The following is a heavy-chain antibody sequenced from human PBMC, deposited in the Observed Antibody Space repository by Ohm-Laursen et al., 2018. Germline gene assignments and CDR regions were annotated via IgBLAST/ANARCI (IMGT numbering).Heavy chain of an antibody. CDR1: GGSFSGYY. CDR3: AREGAVVTSGLFDY. Sequence: LSLTCAVYGGSFSGYYWSWIRQAPGKGLEWVSYISSSSSTIYYADSVKGRFTISRDNAKNSLYLQMNSLRAEDTAVYYCAREGAVVTSGLFDYWGQGTLVTVSS. V-gene: IGHV3-11*04. J-gene: IGHJ4*02. D-gene: IGHD4-23*01. CDR2: ISSSSSTI.